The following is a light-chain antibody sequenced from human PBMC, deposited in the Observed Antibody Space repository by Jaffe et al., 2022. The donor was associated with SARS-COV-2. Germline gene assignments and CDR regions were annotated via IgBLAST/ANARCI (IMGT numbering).Light chain of an antibody. Sequence: QSVLTQPPSVSATPGQRVTISCSGSSSNVGNNAVNWYQQLPGAAPKLLIYSDDQRPSGVPDRFSGSKSGTSASLAISGLQSDDEAYYSCASRDDILNEWVFGGGTKLTVL. CDR1: SSNVGNNA. CDR2: SDD. V-gene: IGLV1-44*01. J-gene: IGLJ3*02. CDR3: ASRDDILNEWV.